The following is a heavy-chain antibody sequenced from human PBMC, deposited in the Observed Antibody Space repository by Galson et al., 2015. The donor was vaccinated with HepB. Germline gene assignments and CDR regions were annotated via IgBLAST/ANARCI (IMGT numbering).Heavy chain of an antibody. CDR3: ARSPYGDYDYFDY. Sequence: TLSLTCAVSGGSISSGGYSWSWIRQPPGKGLEWIGYIYHSGSTYYNPSLKSRVTISVDRSKNQFSLKLSSVTAADTAVYYCARSPYGDYDYFDYWGQGTLVTVSS. CDR2: IYHSGST. J-gene: IGHJ4*02. CDR1: GGSISSGGYS. D-gene: IGHD4-17*01. V-gene: IGHV4-30-2*01.